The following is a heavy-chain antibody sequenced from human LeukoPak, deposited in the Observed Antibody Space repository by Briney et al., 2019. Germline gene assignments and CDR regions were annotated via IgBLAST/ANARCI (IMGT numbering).Heavy chain of an antibody. CDR3: ARITYLRHYLPDP. D-gene: IGHD3-10*01. Sequence: SGPALLQPTPTLTLTCTFSGFSLSTSGMRVRWIRQPPVKALEWLSPIDWDDDKYCITSLKTRLTISKATSKNQVVLTMTNMDPVDTATYYCARITYLRHYLPDPWGQGTLVTVSS. V-gene: IGHV2-70*01. CDR2: IDWDDDK. J-gene: IGHJ5*02. CDR1: GFSLSTSGMR.